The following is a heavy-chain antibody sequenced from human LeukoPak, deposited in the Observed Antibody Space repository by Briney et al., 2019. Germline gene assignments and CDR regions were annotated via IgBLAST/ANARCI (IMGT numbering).Heavy chain of an antibody. Sequence: PGGSLRLSCAASGFTFSSYWMSWVRQAPGKGLEWVANIKQDGSEKYYVDSVKGRFTISRDNSKNTLYLQMNSLRAEDTAVYYCAKDRGWMVVVPEGSFDYWGQGTLVTVSS. V-gene: IGHV3-7*03. D-gene: IGHD2-15*01. CDR2: IKQDGSEK. CDR1: GFTFSSYW. CDR3: AKDRGWMVVVPEGSFDY. J-gene: IGHJ4*02.